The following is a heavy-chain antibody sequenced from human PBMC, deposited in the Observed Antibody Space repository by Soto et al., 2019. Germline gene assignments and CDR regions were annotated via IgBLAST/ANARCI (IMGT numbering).Heavy chain of an antibody. J-gene: IGHJ3*01. CDR1: GGTFSSDT. CDR3: ARDDYSEYTEDGFAS. D-gene: IGHD4-17*01. CDR2: IIPMFDMS. Sequence: QVQLVQSGAEVKTPGSSVKVSCKASGGTFSSDTVSWVRQAPGQGLEWMGRIIPMFDMSEYADKFQGRATITADESAATVYMELSSLTSDDTAMYFCARDDYSEYTEDGFASWGQGTVVTVSS. V-gene: IGHV1-69*08.